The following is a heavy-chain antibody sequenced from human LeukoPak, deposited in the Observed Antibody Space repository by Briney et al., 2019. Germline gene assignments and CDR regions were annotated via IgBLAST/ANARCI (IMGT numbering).Heavy chain of an antibody. CDR1: GGSISGYY. CDR2: IYTSGST. D-gene: IGHD6-19*01. V-gene: IGHV4-4*07. Sequence: SETLSLTCTVSGGSISGYYWSWIRQPAGKGLEWIGRIYTSGSTNYNPSLKSRVTMSVDTSKNQFSLKLSSVTAADTAVYFCARERYNTGWYSVYWGQGTLVTVSS. J-gene: IGHJ4*02. CDR3: ARERYNTGWYSVY.